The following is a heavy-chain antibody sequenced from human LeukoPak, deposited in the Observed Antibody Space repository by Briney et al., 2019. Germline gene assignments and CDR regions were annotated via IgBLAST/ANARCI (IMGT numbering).Heavy chain of an antibody. D-gene: IGHD3-10*01. CDR3: ARETTLRKWFGELLIPYDYYYYYYMDV. J-gene: IGHJ6*03. V-gene: IGHV4-59*02. CDR1: GVSVSNYY. CDR2: IYYSGST. Sequence: PSETLSLTCTVAGVSVSNYYWMWLPQPPGKGLEGIGNIYYSGSTYYNTSLKSRVTISVDTSKNQFSLKLSSVTAADTAVYYCARETTLRKWFGELLIPYDYYYYYYMDVWGKGTTVTISS.